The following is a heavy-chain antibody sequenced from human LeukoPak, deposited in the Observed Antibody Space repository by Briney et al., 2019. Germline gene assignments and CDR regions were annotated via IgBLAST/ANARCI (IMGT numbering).Heavy chain of an antibody. D-gene: IGHD6-6*01. V-gene: IGHV3-23*01. Sequence: GGSLRLSCAASGFTFRSYAMAWVRQAPGTGLGWVSAISNSGRNTYYADSVKGRFTISRDNSKNTLYLEMNSLRAEDTAVYYCSNWVEGARPSLDYWGQGALVTVSS. CDR3: SNWVEGARPSLDY. J-gene: IGHJ4*02. CDR1: GFTFRSYA. CDR2: ISNSGRNT.